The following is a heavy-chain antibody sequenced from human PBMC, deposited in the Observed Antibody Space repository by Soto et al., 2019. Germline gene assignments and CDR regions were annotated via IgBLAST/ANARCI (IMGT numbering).Heavy chain of an antibody. Sequence: QVQLVESGGGVVQPGRSLRLSCVASGFTFSQYGFHWVRKAPGKGLEWVALISYSKSVIKYGDSVKGRFTVSRDNSKNTVVLQMGSLRPEDKAIYYCAKVGLQFYSNSAGCHFYDWGQGPLVTVSS. CDR2: ISYSKSVI. J-gene: IGHJ4*02. V-gene: IGHV3-30*18. CDR3: AKVGLQFYSNSAGCHFYD. D-gene: IGHD4-4*01. CDR1: GFTFSQYG.